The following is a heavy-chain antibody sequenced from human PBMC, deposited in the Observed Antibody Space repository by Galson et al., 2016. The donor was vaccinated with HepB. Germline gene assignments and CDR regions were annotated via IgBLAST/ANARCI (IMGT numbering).Heavy chain of an antibody. J-gene: IGHJ4*02. D-gene: IGHD4-17*01. CDR2: ISGSGGST. CDR3: AKSLYGGLDY. CDR1: GFTFSTYA. Sequence: SLRLSCAASGFTFSTYAMSWVRQAPGKGLEWVSGISGSGGSTYYADSVKGRFTISRDNSTNTVYLQMNSLRAEDTAVYYCAKSLYGGLDYWGQGTPVTVSS. V-gene: IGHV3-23*01.